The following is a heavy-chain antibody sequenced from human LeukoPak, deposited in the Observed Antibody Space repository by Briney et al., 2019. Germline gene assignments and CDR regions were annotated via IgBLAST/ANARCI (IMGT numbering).Heavy chain of an antibody. D-gene: IGHD2-15*01. CDR1: GYSISSGYY. V-gene: IGHV4-38-2*02. Sequence: SETLSLTCTVSGYSISSGYYWGWIRQPPGKGLEWIGSIYHSGSTYYNPSLKSRVTISVDTSKNQFSLKLSSVTAADTAVYYCARVTVVVVAATFTRYYFDYWGQGTLVTVSS. J-gene: IGHJ4*02. CDR3: ARVTVVVVAATFTRYYFDY. CDR2: IYHSGST.